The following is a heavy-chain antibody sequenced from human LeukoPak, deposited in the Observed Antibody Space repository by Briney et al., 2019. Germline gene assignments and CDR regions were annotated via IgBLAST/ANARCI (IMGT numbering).Heavy chain of an antibody. CDR1: GFTFSSYS. D-gene: IGHD1-14*01. J-gene: IGHJ4*02. CDR3: ARDQVDRIWYFDY. V-gene: IGHV3-21*01. Sequence: GGSLRLSCAASGFTFSSYSMNWVRQAPGKGLEWVSSISSNNIYVFYADSMKGRFTISRDNAKNSLSLQMNSLRAEDTAVYYCARDQVDRIWYFDYWGQGTLVTVSS. CDR2: ISSNNIYV.